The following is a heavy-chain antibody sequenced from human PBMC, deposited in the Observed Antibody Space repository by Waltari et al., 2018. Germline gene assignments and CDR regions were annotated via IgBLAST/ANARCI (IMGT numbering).Heavy chain of an antibody. CDR2: ISSSGTSI. CDR3: ARAAITGTGFDF. D-gene: IGHD1-20*01. Sequence: EMQLVESGGGLVQPGGSLRLSGAASGFTFPTYEMNWVRQAPGKGLEWISYISSSGTSIYYADSVKGRFTISRDNAQDSLYLQMNSLRAEDTAVYYCARAAITGTGFDFWGQGSLVTVSS. CDR1: GFTFPTYE. V-gene: IGHV3-48*03. J-gene: IGHJ4*02.